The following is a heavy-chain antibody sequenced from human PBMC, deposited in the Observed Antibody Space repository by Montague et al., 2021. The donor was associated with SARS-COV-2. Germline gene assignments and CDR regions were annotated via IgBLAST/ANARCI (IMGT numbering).Heavy chain of an antibody. J-gene: IGHJ5*02. V-gene: IGHV4-59*01. Sequence: SETRSLTCTVSGGSISSYYWSWIRQPPGKGLEWTGYIYYSGSTNYNPSLKSRVTISVDTSKNQFSLKLSSVTAADTAVYYCAAGDSSGYFEWFDPWGQGTLVTVSS. D-gene: IGHD3-22*01. CDR1: GGSISSYY. CDR3: AAGDSSGYFEWFDP. CDR2: IYYSGST.